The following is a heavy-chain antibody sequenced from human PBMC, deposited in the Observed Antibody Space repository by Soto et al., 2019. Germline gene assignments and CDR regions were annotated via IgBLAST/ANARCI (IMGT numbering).Heavy chain of an antibody. J-gene: IGHJ4*02. V-gene: IGHV1-69*13. CDR1: GGTFKNNG. CDR3: ARENGVAVATILYYFDY. CDR2: IIPVFGTT. Sequence: ASVKVSCKAPGGTFKNNGISWVLQAPGQGFEWMGGIIPVFGTTNYAQKFQGRLTITADDFTSTVYMELSRLRYEDTAVYYCARENGVAVATILYYFDYWGPGTLVTRLL. D-gene: IGHD5-12*01.